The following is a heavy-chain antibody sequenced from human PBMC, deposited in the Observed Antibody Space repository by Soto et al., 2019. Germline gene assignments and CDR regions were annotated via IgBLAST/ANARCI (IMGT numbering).Heavy chain of an antibody. D-gene: IGHD6-13*01. J-gene: IGHJ5*02. CDR1: GYTFTSYG. CDR3: AREPAAGDWFDP. Sequence: QVQLVQSGAEVKKPGASVKVSCKASGYTFTSYGITWVRQAPGQGLEWMGWINTYNGNTNYAQKLQGRVTMTTDTATSTAYMELRSLRSDDTAVYYCAREPAAGDWFDPWGQGTLVTVSS. CDR2: INTYNGNT. V-gene: IGHV1-18*01.